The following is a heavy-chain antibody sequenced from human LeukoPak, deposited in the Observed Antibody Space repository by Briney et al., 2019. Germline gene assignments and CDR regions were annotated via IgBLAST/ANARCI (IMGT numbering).Heavy chain of an antibody. V-gene: IGHV4-61*02. D-gene: IGHD3-22*01. Sequence: SRTLSLTCTVSGDSISSGDYYWSWIRQPAGKGLEWIGRISSSGSTNYNPSLKSRVTISVDTSKNQFSLKLSSVTAADTAVYFCARGPYSYDSSGAFDIRGQGTMVTVSS. CDR3: ARGPYSYDSSGAFDI. CDR1: GDSISSGDYY. J-gene: IGHJ3*02. CDR2: ISSSGST.